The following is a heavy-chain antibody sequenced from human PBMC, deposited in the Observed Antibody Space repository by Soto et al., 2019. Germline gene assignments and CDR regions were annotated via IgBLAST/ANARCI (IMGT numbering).Heavy chain of an antibody. D-gene: IGHD3-16*01. CDR1: GFGFRSYW. V-gene: IGHV3-7*01. CDR3: ARWGSGLIGFDY. Sequence: GGSLRLSCAASGFGFRSYWMGWVRQGPGKGLEWMANIGQDESQTYYVDSVKGRFTVSRDNAKNSLFLQMNSLRAEDTAVYYCARWGSGLIGFDYWGQGTLVTVSS. J-gene: IGHJ4*02. CDR2: IGQDESQT.